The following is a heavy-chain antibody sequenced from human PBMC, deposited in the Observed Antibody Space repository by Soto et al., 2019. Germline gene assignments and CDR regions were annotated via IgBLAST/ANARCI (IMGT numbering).Heavy chain of an antibody. D-gene: IGHD3-3*01. CDR2: ISAYNGNT. J-gene: IGHJ6*02. Sequence: QVQLVQSGAEVKKPGASVKVSCKASGYTFTSYGISWVRQAPGQGLEWMGWISAYNGNTNYAQKLQGRVTMTTDTSRITAYLELRSLGSDVTAVYYCARDTYYDFWSGYDISGMDVWGQGTTVTVSS. V-gene: IGHV1-18*01. CDR3: ARDTYYDFWSGYDISGMDV. CDR1: GYTFTSYG.